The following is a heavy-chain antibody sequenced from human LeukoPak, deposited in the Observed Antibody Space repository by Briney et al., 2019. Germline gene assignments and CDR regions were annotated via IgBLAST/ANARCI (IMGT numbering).Heavy chain of an antibody. V-gene: IGHV3-11*06. CDR1: GFTFSDYY. CDR3: ARREELAGQSSFDY. CDR2: ISSSSSYT. Sequence: PGGSLSLSCAASGFTFSDYYMSWIRQAPGKGLEWVSYISSSSSYTNYADSVKGRFTISRDNAKNSLYLQMNSLRAEDTAVYYCARREELAGQSSFDYWGQGTLVTVSS. J-gene: IGHJ4*02. D-gene: IGHD3-3*02.